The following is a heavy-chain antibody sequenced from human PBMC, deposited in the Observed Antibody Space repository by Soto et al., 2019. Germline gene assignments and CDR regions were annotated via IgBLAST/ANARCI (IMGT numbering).Heavy chain of an antibody. Sequence: ASVKVSCKASGYTFTGYYMHWVRQAPGQGLEWMGWINPNSGGTNYAQKFQGRVTMTRGTSISTAYMELSRLRSDDTAVYYCARPSIAAAAAILYYYYGMDVWGQGTTVTVSS. CDR1: GYTFTGYY. J-gene: IGHJ6*02. V-gene: IGHV1-2*02. D-gene: IGHD6-13*01. CDR2: INPNSGGT. CDR3: ARPSIAAAAAILYYYYGMDV.